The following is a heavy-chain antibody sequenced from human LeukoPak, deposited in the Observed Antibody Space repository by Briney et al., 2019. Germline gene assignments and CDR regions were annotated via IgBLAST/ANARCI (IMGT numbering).Heavy chain of an antibody. CDR3: ARGRDYYGPARGAFDI. D-gene: IGHD3-10*01. Sequence: GGSLRLSCEGSGFTFSNYWMGWVRQAPGKGLQWVANIKTDGSEKYYVDSVKGRFTISRDNAKNSLYLQMNSLRAEDTALYHCARGRDYYGPARGAFDIWGQGTMVTVSS. J-gene: IGHJ3*02. V-gene: IGHV3-7*03. CDR1: GFTFSNYW. CDR2: IKTDGSEK.